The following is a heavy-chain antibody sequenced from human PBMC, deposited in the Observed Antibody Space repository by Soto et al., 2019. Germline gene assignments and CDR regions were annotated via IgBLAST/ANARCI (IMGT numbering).Heavy chain of an antibody. CDR3: ARSMSGSYYVFDY. D-gene: IGHD1-26*01. Sequence: LETLSLTCSVSGGSVSSSSYYWGWVRQPPGKGLEWIGYIYYSGSTNYNPSLKSRVTISVDTSKNQFSLKLSSVTAADTAVYYCARSMSGSYYVFDYWGQGTLVTVSS. V-gene: IGHV4-61*01. CDR2: IYYSGST. CDR1: GGSVSSSSYY. J-gene: IGHJ4*02.